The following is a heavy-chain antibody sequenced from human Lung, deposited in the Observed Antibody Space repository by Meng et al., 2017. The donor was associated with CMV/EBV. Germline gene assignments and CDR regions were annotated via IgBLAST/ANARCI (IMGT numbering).Heavy chain of an antibody. D-gene: IGHD1-26*01. Sequence: ESXKISXAASGFTFSTFAMSWVRQAPGKGLQWVSVIYSDDDSKYYADSVKGRFTISRDNSKNILYLEMNSMRAEDAAVSFCAKGKWGGYYCCFALYVWGRGXMVTVSS. CDR2: IYSDDDSK. J-gene: IGHJ6*02. CDR3: AKGKWGGYYCCFALYV. CDR1: GFTFSTFA. V-gene: IGHV3-23*03.